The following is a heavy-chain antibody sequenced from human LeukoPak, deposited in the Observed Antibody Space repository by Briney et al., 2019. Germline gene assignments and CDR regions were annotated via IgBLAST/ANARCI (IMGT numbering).Heavy chain of an antibody. CDR1: GYTFTKYL. V-gene: IGHV1-46*01. J-gene: IGHJ5*02. CDR3: ARPLFCAFDNCGYWLDP. Sequence: GASVKVSCKTSGYTFTKYLIHWVRQAPGQGLEWVGPINPNGDATNYAPRLQGRLTLPQDTSTSTVYMEWRGLTPDDTAVYYCARPLFCAFDNCGYWLDPWGPGTRVTVSS. D-gene: IGHD1-20*01. CDR2: INPNGDAT.